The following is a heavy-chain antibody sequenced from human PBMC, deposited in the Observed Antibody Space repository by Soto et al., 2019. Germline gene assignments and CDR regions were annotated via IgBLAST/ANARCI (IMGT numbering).Heavy chain of an antibody. Sequence: GGSLRLSCAGSGFTCSDYWMRWARQAPGKGLEWVANIKYDGSEEYYVDSVRGRFTISRDNAMNSLHLQMNSLRADDTAVYYCARFASGKSASTWGQGTLVTVSS. CDR3: ARFASGKSAST. CDR1: GFTCSDYW. CDR2: IKYDGSEE. D-gene: IGHD5-12*01. J-gene: IGHJ5*02. V-gene: IGHV3-7*05.